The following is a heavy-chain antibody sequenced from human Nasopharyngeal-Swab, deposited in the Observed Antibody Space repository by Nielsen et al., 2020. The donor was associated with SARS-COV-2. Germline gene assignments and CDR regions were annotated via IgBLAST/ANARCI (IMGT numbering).Heavy chain of an antibody. V-gene: IGHV1-2*06. Sequence: ASVKVSCKASGYSFRSYGINWVRQAPGQGLEWMGRISPNGGRTNYAQKFQGRVSVTRDTSISTAYMELSSLKSDDAAVYYCARGGSCSGGSCSWYSDYWGQGTLVTVSS. J-gene: IGHJ4*02. D-gene: IGHD2-15*01. CDR1: GYSFRSYG. CDR3: ARGGSCSGGSCSWYSDY. CDR2: ISPNGGRT.